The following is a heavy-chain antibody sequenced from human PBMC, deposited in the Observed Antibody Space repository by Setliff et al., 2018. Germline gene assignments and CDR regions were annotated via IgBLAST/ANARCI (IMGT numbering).Heavy chain of an antibody. Sequence: SETLSLTCVVPGDSISSFSYYWGWIRQPPGKGLEWIGTIYDSGKTYYNPSLKSRVTISVDTSKNQFSLKLNSVTAADTGVYYCASCRFQVPYNYWGQGTLVTVSS. V-gene: IGHV4-39*01. CDR3: ASCRFQVPYNY. D-gene: IGHD2-2*02. CDR2: IYDSGKT. J-gene: IGHJ4*02. CDR1: GDSISSFSYY.